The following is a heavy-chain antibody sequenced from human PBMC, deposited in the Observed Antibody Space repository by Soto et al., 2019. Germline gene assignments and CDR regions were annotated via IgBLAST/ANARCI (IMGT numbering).Heavy chain of an antibody. CDR1: GYTFTSYG. V-gene: IGHV1-18*01. Sequence: QVQLVQSGGEVKQPGASVKVSCQTSGYTFTSYGISWVRQAPGQVLEWMGWISGYNGDTKYVQKFQGRVTLTTDTSTTTAYMEVRSLRSDDTAVYYCARDWVGDLAYWGQGTLVTVSS. J-gene: IGHJ4*02. D-gene: IGHD4-17*01. CDR3: ARDWVGDLAY. CDR2: ISGYNGDT.